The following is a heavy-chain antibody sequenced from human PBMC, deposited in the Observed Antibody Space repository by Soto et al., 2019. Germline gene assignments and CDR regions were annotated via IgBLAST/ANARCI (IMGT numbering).Heavy chain of an antibody. CDR2: IIPIFGTA. D-gene: IGHD1-20*01. CDR1: GGTFSSYA. Sequence: SVKVSCKASGGTFSSYAISWVRQAPGQGLEWMGGIIPIFGTANYAQKFQGRVTITADESTSTAYMELSSLRSEDTAVYYCARGVAYNRNLIAYSGQRTPVIVSS. V-gene: IGHV1-69*13. CDR3: ARGVAYNRNLIAY. J-gene: IGHJ4*02.